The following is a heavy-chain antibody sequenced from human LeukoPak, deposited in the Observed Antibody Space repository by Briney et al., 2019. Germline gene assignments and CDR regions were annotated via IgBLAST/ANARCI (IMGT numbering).Heavy chain of an antibody. Sequence: PSQTLSLTCTVSGGSISSGDYYWSWIRQPPGKGLEWIGYIYYSGSTYYNPSLKSRVTISVDTSKNQFSLKLSSVTAADTAMYYCARGYGDYEVPGAFDIWGQGTMVTVSS. CDR1: GGSISSGDYY. J-gene: IGHJ3*02. D-gene: IGHD4-17*01. V-gene: IGHV4-30-4*01. CDR2: IYYSGST. CDR3: ARGYGDYEVPGAFDI.